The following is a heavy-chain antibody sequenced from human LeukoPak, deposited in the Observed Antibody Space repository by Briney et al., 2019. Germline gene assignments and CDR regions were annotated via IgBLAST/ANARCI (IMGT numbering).Heavy chain of an antibody. J-gene: IGHJ4*02. Sequence: GGSLRLSCAASGFTFSSYAVSWVRQAPGKGLEWVSAISGSGGSTYYADSVKGRFTISRDNSKNTLYLQMNSLRAEDTAVYYCAKDVRAVAMAARGYWGQGTLVTVSS. D-gene: IGHD6-19*01. V-gene: IGHV3-23*01. CDR2: ISGSGGST. CDR1: GFTFSSYA. CDR3: AKDVRAVAMAARGY.